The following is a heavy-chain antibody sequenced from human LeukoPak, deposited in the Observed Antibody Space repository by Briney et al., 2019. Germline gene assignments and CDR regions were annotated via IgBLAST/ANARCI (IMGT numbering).Heavy chain of an antibody. CDR1: GGSFRGYY. CDR3: ARGRPVLLWFGEPSNWFDP. V-gene: IGHV4-34*01. CDR2: INHSGST. D-gene: IGHD3-10*01. Sequence: SETLSLTCAVYGGSFRGYYWSWIRQPPGKGLEWIGEINHSGSTNYNPSLKSRVTISVDTSKNQFSLKLSSVTAADTAVYYCARGRPVLLWFGEPSNWFDPWGQGTLVTVSS. J-gene: IGHJ5*02.